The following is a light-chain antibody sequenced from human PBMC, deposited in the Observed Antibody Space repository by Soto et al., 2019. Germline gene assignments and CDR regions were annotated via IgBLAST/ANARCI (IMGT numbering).Light chain of an antibody. V-gene: IGLV2-14*01. CDR1: SNDVGANNY. J-gene: IGLJ2*01. Sequence: QSALTQPASVSGSPGQSITISCTGTSNDVGANNYVSWYQHHPGKAPKILIYEARNRPSGVSNRFSGSKSGNTASLTISGLQAEDEADYYCTSYTSTSTLVFGGGTKRTVL. CDR2: EAR. CDR3: TSYTSTSTLV.